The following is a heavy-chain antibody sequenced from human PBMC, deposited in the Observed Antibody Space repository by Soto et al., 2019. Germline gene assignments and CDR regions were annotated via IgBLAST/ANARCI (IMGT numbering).Heavy chain of an antibody. CDR1: GYTFTSYA. V-gene: IGHV1-3*01. D-gene: IGHD3-3*01. CDR3: ARGGTITIFGVAPGGMDV. J-gene: IGHJ6*02. Sequence: ASVKVSFKASGYTFTSYAMHWVRQAPGQRLEWMGCINAGNGNTKYSQKFQGRVTITRDTSASTAYMELSSLRSEDTAVYYCARGGTITIFGVAPGGMDVWGQGTTVTVSS. CDR2: INAGNGNT.